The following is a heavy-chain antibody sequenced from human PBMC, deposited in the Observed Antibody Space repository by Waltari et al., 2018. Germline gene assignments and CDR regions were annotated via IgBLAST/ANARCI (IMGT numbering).Heavy chain of an antibody. CDR2: SDNSGST. CDR3: ARHLADRPAAAPDDAFDI. D-gene: IGHD6-13*01. CDR1: GYSISSGYY. J-gene: IGHJ3*02. Sequence: QVQLQESGPGLVKPSETLSLTCAVSGYSISSGYYWGWIRQPPGKGLEWIGSSDNSGSTYDTPSLKSRVTISVDTSKNQFSLKLSSVTAADTAVYYCARHLADRPAAAPDDAFDIWGQGTMVTVSS. V-gene: IGHV4-38-2*01.